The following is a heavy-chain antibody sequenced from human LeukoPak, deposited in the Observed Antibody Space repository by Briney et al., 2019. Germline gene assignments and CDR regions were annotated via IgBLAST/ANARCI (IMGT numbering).Heavy chain of an antibody. CDR3: AKDRSYYGSASYYPGVFDY. CDR2: ISYDGSNT. Sequence: GGSLRLSCEGSEFTFNSYGMHWVRQAPGKGLEWVAVISYDGSNTYYADSVKGRFTISRDNSKNTLYLQMNSARAEDTAVYYCAKDRSYYGSASYYPGVFDYWGQGTLVTVSS. CDR1: EFTFNSYG. D-gene: IGHD3-10*01. J-gene: IGHJ4*02. V-gene: IGHV3-30*18.